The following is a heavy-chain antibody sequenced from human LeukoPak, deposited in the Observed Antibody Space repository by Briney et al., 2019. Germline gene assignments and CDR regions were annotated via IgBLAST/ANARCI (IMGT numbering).Heavy chain of an antibody. CDR1: GFTFSSYA. D-gene: IGHD2-2*01. V-gene: IGHV3-48*02. CDR2: ISATSSTI. J-gene: IGHJ4*02. CDR3: ARGGYCSTTSCSPWY. Sequence: PGGSLRLSCAASGFTFSSYAMNWVRQAPGKGLEWVSYISATSSTIYYADSVKGRFTISRDNDNNSLYLQMNSLRDEDTAVYYCARGGYCSTTSCSPWYWGQGTLVTVSS.